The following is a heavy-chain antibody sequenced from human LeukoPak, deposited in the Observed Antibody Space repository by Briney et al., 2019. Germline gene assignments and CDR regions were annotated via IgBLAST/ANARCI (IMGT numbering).Heavy chain of an antibody. V-gene: IGHV3-48*01. Sequence: GGSLRLSCEASGFTFSNYGMNWVRQAPGKGLEWVSYIRPNDGTTHYADSVKGRFTISRDNAKNSLSLQMASLRVDDSAVYYCVRGQTNLDNWFDPWGQGTLVIVSS. J-gene: IGHJ5*02. D-gene: IGHD2-8*01. CDR1: GFTFSNYG. CDR2: IRPNDGTT. CDR3: VRGQTNLDNWFDP.